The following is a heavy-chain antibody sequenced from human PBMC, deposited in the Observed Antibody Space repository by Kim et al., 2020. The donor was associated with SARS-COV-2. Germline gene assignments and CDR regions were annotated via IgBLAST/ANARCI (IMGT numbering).Heavy chain of an antibody. V-gene: IGHV4-4*09. J-gene: IGHJ4*02. CDR3: ARMGSERSFDY. Sequence: TNYNPSLKSRVTISVDTSKNQFSLKLSSVTAADTAVYYCARMGSERSFDYWGQGTLVTVSS. CDR2: T. D-gene: IGHD1-1*01.